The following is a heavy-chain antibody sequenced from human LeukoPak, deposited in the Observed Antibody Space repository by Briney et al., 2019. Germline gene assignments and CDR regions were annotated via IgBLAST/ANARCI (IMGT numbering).Heavy chain of an antibody. CDR1: GFTFSSYA. V-gene: IGHV3-23*01. Sequence: PGGSLRLSCAASGFTFSSYAMSWVRQAPGKGLEWVSAISGSDGSTYYADSVKGRFTISRDNSKNTLDLQMNSLRAEDTAIYYCAKVGGRGMVAATSPFDYWGQGTLVTVSS. J-gene: IGHJ4*02. CDR3: AKVGGRGMVAATSPFDY. D-gene: IGHD2-15*01. CDR2: ISGSDGST.